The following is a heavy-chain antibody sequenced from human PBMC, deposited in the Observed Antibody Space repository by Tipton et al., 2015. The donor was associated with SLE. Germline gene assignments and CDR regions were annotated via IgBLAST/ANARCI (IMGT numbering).Heavy chain of an antibody. J-gene: IGHJ3*02. D-gene: IGHD4/OR15-4a*01. V-gene: IGHV1-18*01. Sequence: QLVQSGAEVKKPGASVKVSCKASGYTFTTYGINWVRQAPGQRLEWMGWISAYNGNTNYAQKVQGRVTMTTDTSTSTAYMELRSLTSDDTAVYYCAVGIDYGGFEIWGQGTVVTVSS. CDR3: AVGIDYGGFEI. CDR2: ISAYNGNT. CDR1: GYTFTTYG.